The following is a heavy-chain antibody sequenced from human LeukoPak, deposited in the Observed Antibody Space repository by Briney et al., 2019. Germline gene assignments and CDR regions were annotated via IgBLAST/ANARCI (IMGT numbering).Heavy chain of an antibody. D-gene: IGHD3-10*01. J-gene: IGHJ6*03. CDR1: GFTFSSYW. V-gene: IGHV3-7*01. CDR3: AREASITMVRGVFPPYYMDV. Sequence: GGSLRLSCAASGFTFSSYWMSWVRQAPGKGPEWVANIKQDGSEKYYVDSVKGRFTISRDNAKNSLYLQMNSLRAEDTAVYYCAREASITMVRGVFPPYYMDVWGKGTTVTVSS. CDR2: IKQDGSEK.